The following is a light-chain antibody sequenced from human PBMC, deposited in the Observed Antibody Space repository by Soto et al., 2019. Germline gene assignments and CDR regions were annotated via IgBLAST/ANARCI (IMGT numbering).Light chain of an antibody. Sequence: DIQMTQSPSSLSASVGDRVTITCRASQSITNYLNWYQQKPGKAPKLLMYAISTLQSGVTSRFGGSGSGTEFTLTISSLQPDDFATYYCQQSYSTPYTFGQGTKVDIK. CDR2: AIS. V-gene: IGKV1-39*01. CDR1: QSITNY. CDR3: QQSYSTPYT. J-gene: IGKJ2*01.